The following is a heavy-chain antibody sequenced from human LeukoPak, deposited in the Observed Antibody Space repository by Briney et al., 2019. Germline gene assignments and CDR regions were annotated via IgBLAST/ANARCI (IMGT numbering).Heavy chain of an antibody. V-gene: IGHV1-18*01. CDR1: GYTLTSYG. CDR2: VSSYNGNT. Sequence: GASVKVSCKDSGYTLTSYGIIWVRQAPGQGLEWMGWVSSYNGNTNYAQKFQGRVTMTTDTSTRTVYMELRSLTSDDTAVYYCARDTRGGFYYYYYYYMDVWGKGTTVTISS. D-gene: IGHD3-16*01. CDR3: ARDTRGGFYYYYYYYMDV. J-gene: IGHJ6*03.